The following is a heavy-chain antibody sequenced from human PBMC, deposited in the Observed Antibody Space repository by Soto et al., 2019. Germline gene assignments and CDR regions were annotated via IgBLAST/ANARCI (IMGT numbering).Heavy chain of an antibody. V-gene: IGHV3-21*01. D-gene: IGHD3-22*01. J-gene: IGHJ4*01. CDR2: ITSSSSYI. Sequence: GGSLRLSCAASGFTFSSYNMNWVRQAPGKGLEWVSSITSSSSYIYYADSVKGRFTISRDNAKNSLYLQMNSLRAEDTAVYYCARDCPYYDSSGCIDYWGQGTLVTVSS. CDR1: GFTFSSYN. CDR3: ARDCPYYDSSGCIDY.